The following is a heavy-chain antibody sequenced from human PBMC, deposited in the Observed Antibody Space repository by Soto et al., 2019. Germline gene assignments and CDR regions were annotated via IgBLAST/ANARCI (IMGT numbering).Heavy chain of an antibody. CDR3: ARRFCSGGSYYLNNDAFDI. Sequence: LKISCKGSGYSFTSYWIGWVRQMPGKGLEWMGIIYPGDSDTRYSPSFQGQVTISADKSISTAYLQWSSLKASDTAMYFCARRFCSGGSYYLNNDAFDIWGQGTMVTVSS. J-gene: IGHJ3*02. CDR1: GYSFTSYW. D-gene: IGHD2-15*01. CDR2: IYPGDSDT. V-gene: IGHV5-51*01.